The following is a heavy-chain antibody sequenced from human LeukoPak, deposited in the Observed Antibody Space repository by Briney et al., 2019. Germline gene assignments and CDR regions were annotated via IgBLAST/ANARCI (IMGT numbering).Heavy chain of an antibody. D-gene: IGHD6-19*01. CDR3: ASRYSSGWYYFDY. Sequence: SETLSLTCTVSGGSISSSSYYWGWIRQPPGKGLEWIGSIYYSGSTYYNPSLKSRVTISVDTSKNQFSLKLSSVTAADTAVYYCASRYSSGWYYFDYWGQGTLVTVSS. V-gene: IGHV4-39*01. J-gene: IGHJ4*02. CDR2: IYYSGST. CDR1: GGSISSSSYY.